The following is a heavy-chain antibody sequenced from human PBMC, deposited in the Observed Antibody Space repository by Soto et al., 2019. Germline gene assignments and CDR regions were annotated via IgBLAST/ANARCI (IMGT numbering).Heavy chain of an antibody. CDR1: GGTFSSYA. V-gene: IGHV1-69*13. Sequence: VASVKVSCKASGGTFSSYAISWVRQAPGQGLEWMGGIIPIFGTANYAQKFQGRVTITADESTSTAYMELSSLRSEDTAVYYCARGPNYYDSSGYWFDPWGQGTLVTVSS. D-gene: IGHD3-22*01. CDR3: ARGPNYYDSSGYWFDP. CDR2: IIPIFGTA. J-gene: IGHJ5*02.